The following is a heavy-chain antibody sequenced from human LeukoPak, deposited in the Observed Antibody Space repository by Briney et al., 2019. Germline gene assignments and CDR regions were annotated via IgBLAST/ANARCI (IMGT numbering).Heavy chain of an antibody. D-gene: IGHD3-16*01. CDR1: GFTFTSYW. J-gene: IGHJ5*02. V-gene: IGHV3-7*01. CDR3: ARAGGGRPFDP. Sequence: GGSLRLSCAASGFTFTSYWMNWDRQAPGKGLEWVANIKQDGSAKYYVDSVKGRFTISRDNAKNSLYLQMNSLRAEDTAVYYCARAGGGRPFDPWGQGTLVTVSS. CDR2: IKQDGSAK.